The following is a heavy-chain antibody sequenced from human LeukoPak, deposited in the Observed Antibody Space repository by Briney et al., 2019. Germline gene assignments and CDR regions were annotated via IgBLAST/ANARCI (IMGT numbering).Heavy chain of an antibody. Sequence: GGSLRLSCAASGFTFSSYGMHWVRQAPGKGLEWVAVISYDGSNKYYADSVKGRFTISRDNSKNTLYLQMNSLRAEDTAVYYCARGYYYYGSGSHYYFDYWGQGTLVTVSS. J-gene: IGHJ4*02. CDR2: ISYDGSNK. CDR1: GFTFSSYG. V-gene: IGHV3-30*03. D-gene: IGHD3-10*01. CDR3: ARGYYYYGSGSHYYFDY.